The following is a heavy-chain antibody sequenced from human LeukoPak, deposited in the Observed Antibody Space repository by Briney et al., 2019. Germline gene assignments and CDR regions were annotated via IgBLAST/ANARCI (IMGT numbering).Heavy chain of an antibody. Sequence: RTSETLSLTCTVSGGSISTYYWSWIRQPPGKGLDWIGSFYYTGSTNYNPSLRSRVTISLDTSKNQISLRLSSVTAADTAVYYGARGGNALDYWGQGTLVTVSS. CDR2: FYYTGST. D-gene: IGHD4-23*01. J-gene: IGHJ4*02. V-gene: IGHV4-59*01. CDR3: ARGGNALDY. CDR1: GGSISTYY.